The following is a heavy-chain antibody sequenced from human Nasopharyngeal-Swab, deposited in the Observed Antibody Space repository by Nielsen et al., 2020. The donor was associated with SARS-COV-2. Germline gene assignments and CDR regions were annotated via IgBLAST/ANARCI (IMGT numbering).Heavy chain of an antibody. CDR3: ARHAGSSWDYYYHYYMDV. CDR2: IYYSGST. CDR1: GGSISSSSYY. Sequence: SETLSPTCTVSGGSISSSSYYWGWIRQPPGKGLEWIGSIYYSGSTYYNPSLKSRVTISVDTSKNQFSLKLSSVTAADTAVYYCARHAGSSWDYYYHYYMDVWGKGTTVTVSS. D-gene: IGHD6-13*01. J-gene: IGHJ6*03. V-gene: IGHV4-39*01.